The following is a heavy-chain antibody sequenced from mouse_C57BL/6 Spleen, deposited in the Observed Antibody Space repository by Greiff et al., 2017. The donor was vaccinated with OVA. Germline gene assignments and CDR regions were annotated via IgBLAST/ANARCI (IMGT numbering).Heavy chain of an antibody. D-gene: IGHD2-4*01. Sequence: EVMLVESGGGLVQPGGSLKLSCAASGFTFSDYYMYWVRQTPEKRLEWVAYISNGGGSTYYPDTVQGRFTISRDNAKNTLYLQMSRLKSEDTAMYYCARHPYDYDGYYAMDYWGQGTSVTVSS. CDR1: GFTFSDYY. CDR3: ARHPYDYDGYYAMDY. V-gene: IGHV5-12*01. J-gene: IGHJ4*01. CDR2: ISNGGGST.